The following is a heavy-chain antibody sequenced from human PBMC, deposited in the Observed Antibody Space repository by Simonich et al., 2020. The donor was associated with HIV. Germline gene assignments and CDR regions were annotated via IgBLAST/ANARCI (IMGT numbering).Heavy chain of an antibody. J-gene: IGHJ1*01. Sequence: QVQLQQWGAGLLKPSETLSLTCAVYGGSFSGYYWSWIRQPPGKGLEWIGEINHRGISNYNPSLKSRVTISVDTAKNQFSLKLSSVTAADTAVYYCARLTAGGLGEYFQHWGQGTLVTVSS. CDR3: ARLTAGGLGEYFQH. CDR1: GGSFSGYY. V-gene: IGHV4-34*01. D-gene: IGHD6-13*01. CDR2: INHRGIS.